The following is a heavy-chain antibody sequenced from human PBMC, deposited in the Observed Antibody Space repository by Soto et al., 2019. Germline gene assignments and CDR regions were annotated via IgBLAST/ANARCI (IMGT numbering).Heavy chain of an antibody. CDR1: GGSISSYY. J-gene: IGHJ4*02. D-gene: IGHD6-13*01. CDR3: ATRMAAADPCFDN. Sequence: QVHLQESGPGLVKPSETLSLTCSFSGGSISSYYWGWVRQPPGQGLEWIGYVYYIGSANYNPSHKRRATISVATSKNQFSLRLSSVTAADTAVYYCATRMAAADPCFDNWGQGNLVTVSS. CDR2: VYYIGSA. V-gene: IGHV4-59*12.